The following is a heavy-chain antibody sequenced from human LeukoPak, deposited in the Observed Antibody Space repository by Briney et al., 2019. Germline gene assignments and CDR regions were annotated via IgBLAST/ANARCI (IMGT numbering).Heavy chain of an antibody. CDR2: INHSGST. D-gene: IGHD5-18*01. J-gene: IGHJ4*02. CDR1: GGSFSGYY. CDR3: ARADVDTAMDH. V-gene: IGHV4-34*01. Sequence: SETLSLTCAVYGGSFSGYYWSWIRQPPGKGLEWIGEINHSGSTNYNPSLKSRVTISVDTSKNQFSLKLSSVTAADTAVYYCARADVDTAMDHWGQGTLVTVSS.